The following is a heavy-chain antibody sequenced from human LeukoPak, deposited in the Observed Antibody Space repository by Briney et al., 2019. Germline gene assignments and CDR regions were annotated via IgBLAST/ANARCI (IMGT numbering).Heavy chain of an antibody. J-gene: IGHJ4*02. CDR2: ISGSGGST. V-gene: IGHV3-23*01. Sequence: GGSLRLSSAASGFTFSSYAMSWVRQAPGKGLEWVSAISGSGGSTYYADSVKGRFTISRDNSKNTLYLQMNSLRAEDTAVYYCVTPKTIVVVINDDFDYWGQGTLVTVSS. CDR1: GFTFSSYA. D-gene: IGHD3-22*01. CDR3: VTPKTIVVVINDDFDY.